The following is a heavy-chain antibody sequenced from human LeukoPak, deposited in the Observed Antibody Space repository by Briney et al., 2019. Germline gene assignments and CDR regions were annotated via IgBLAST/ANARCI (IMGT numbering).Heavy chain of an antibody. V-gene: IGHV1-69*04. CDR1: GGTFSSYA. CDR2: IIPILGIA. Sequence: GASVKVSCKASGGTFSSYAISWVRQAPGQGLEWMGRIIPILGIANYAQKFQGRVTITADKSTSTAYMELSSLRSEDTAVYYCARELYCSSTSCPPGLWGQGTLVTVSS. D-gene: IGHD2-2*01. J-gene: IGHJ4*02. CDR3: ARELYCSSTSCPPGL.